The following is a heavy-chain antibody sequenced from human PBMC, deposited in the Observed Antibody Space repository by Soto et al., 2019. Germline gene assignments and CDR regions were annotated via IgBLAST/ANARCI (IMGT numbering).Heavy chain of an antibody. CDR1: GGSISSYY. CDR2: IYYSGST. CDR3: ARSNTAMVFDY. D-gene: IGHD5-18*01. V-gene: IGHV4-59*01. J-gene: IGHJ4*02. Sequence: SETLSLTCTVSGGSISSYYWSWIRQPPGKGLEWIGYIYYSGSTNYNPSLKSRVTISVDTSKNQFSLKLSSVTAADTAVYYCARSNTAMVFDYWGQGTLVTVSS.